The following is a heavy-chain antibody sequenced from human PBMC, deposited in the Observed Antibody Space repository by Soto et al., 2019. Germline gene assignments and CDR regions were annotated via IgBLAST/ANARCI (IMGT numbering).Heavy chain of an antibody. J-gene: IGHJ4*02. CDR2: ISYDGSNK. Sequence: PGGSLRLSCAASGFTVSSYGMHWVRQAPSKGLEWVAVISYDGSNKYYADSVKGRFTISRDNSKNTLYLQMNSLRAEDTAVYYCAKDGGPVYCNSPGCSAKHFDYWGQGTLVTVSS. CDR1: GFTVSSYG. CDR3: AKDGGPVYCNSPGCSAKHFDY. V-gene: IGHV3-30*19. D-gene: IGHD2-2*01.